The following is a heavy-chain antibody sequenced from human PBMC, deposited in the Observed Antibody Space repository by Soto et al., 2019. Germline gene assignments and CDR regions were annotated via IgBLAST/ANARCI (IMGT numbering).Heavy chain of an antibody. Sequence: QVQLGESGGGVVQPGRSLRLSCAASGFTFRINAMHWVRQAPGKGLEWVAGISTDGSAEFYADFVEGRFTISRDNSKNTLYLQMNSLRTEDTAVYYCAREAAAEQLWHYLDYWGQGTLVTVSS. CDR2: ISTDGSAE. V-gene: IGHV3-30-3*01. CDR1: GFTFRINA. CDR3: AREAAAEQLWHYLDY. D-gene: IGHD5-18*01. J-gene: IGHJ4*02.